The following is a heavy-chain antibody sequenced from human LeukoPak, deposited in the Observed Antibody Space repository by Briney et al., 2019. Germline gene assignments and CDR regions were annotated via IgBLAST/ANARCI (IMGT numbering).Heavy chain of an antibody. CDR2: ISGSGGST. CDR3: AKDEIVVVPAAITSNFDY. Sequence: PGGSLRLSCAASGFTSRFTFSSYAMSWVRQAPGKGLEWVSAISGSGGSTYYADSVKGRITISRDNSKNTLYLQMNSLRAEDTAVYYCAKDEIVVVPAAITSNFDYWGQGTLVTVSS. J-gene: IGHJ4*02. CDR1: GFTSRFTFSSYA. V-gene: IGHV3-23*01. D-gene: IGHD2-2*02.